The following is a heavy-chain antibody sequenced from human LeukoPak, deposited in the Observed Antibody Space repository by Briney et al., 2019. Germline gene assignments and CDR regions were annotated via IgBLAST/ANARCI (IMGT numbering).Heavy chain of an antibody. Sequence: PWGSLRLSCAASGFTFSSYGMHWVRQAPGKGLEWVAFIRYDGSNKYYADSVKGRFTISRENSKNRLYLKMNSLRAEGTAVYYCAKDEGSYCSGGSCYGFDYWGQGTLVTVSS. D-gene: IGHD2-15*01. CDR2: IRYDGSNK. J-gene: IGHJ4*02. V-gene: IGHV3-30*02. CDR1: GFTFSSYG. CDR3: AKDEGSYCSGGSCYGFDY.